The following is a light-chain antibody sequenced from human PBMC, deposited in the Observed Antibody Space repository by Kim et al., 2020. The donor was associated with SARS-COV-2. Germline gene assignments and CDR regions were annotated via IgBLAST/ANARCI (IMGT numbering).Light chain of an antibody. CDR2: AAS. V-gene: IGKV1-27*01. Sequence: ASVGDRVTITCRASRGIPNYLAWYQQKPGKVPKLLIYAASTLHSGVPSRFSGSGSGTDFTLIISSLQPEDVATYYCQKYNTAPWTFVQGTKVDIK. CDR3: QKYNTAPWT. J-gene: IGKJ1*01. CDR1: RGIPNY.